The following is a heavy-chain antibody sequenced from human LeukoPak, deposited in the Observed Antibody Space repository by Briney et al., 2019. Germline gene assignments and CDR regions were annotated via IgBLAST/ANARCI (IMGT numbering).Heavy chain of an antibody. J-gene: IGHJ6*03. Sequence: GGSLRLSCAASGFTFSGSAMHWVRQASGQGLEWVGRIRSKANSYATAYAASVKGRFTISRDDSKNTAYLQMNSLKTEDTAVYYCTSPIEYSSSSGGYSGDDNYYYYMDVWGKGTTVTVSS. D-gene: IGHD6-6*01. CDR2: IRSKANSYAT. CDR3: TSPIEYSSSSGGYSGDDNYYYYMDV. V-gene: IGHV3-73*01. CDR1: GFTFSGSA.